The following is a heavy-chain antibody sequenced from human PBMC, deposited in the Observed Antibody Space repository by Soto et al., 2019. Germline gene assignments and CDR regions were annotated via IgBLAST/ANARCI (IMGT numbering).Heavy chain of an antibody. J-gene: IGHJ5*01. Sequence: PGGSLRLSCEASGFTFSRFAMSWVRQAPGKGLEWVSTFSGRGGGTYYADSVKGRFTISRDNFKSSLYLQMNNLRAEDTAIYYCAKGKISTTSYTSFDSWGQGTLVTVSS. V-gene: IGHV3-23*01. CDR3: AKGKISTTSYTSFDS. CDR2: FSGRGGGT. D-gene: IGHD3-10*01. CDR1: GFTFSRFA.